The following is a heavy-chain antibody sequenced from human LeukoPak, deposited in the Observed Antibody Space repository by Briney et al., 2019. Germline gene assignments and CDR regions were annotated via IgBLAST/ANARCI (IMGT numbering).Heavy chain of an antibody. CDR3: VRGSGGDGYGYWGDY. J-gene: IGHJ4*02. D-gene: IGHD5-24*01. CDR1: GFTFSGYG. Sequence: PGGSLRLSCAASGFTFSGYGMHWVRQAPGMGLEWVAVIWFDGGKIHYPDSVKGRFTISRDNAKNTLYLQMDSLRADDTAVYYCVRGSGGDGYGYWGDYWGQGTLVTVSP. V-gene: IGHV3-33*08. CDR2: IWFDGGKI.